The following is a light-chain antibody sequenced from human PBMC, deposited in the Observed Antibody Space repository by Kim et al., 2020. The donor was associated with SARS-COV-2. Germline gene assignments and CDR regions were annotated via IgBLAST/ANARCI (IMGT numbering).Light chain of an antibody. Sequence: GHKVTIPDSRSSSTRGNNYVSWYQRLPGTAPKLLIYDNKKRPSGIPDRFSGSKAGTSATLGITGLQTGDEADYYCGTWDSSLSAVVFGGGTQLTVL. CDR2: DNK. CDR1: SSTRGNNY. J-gene: IGLJ2*01. CDR3: GTWDSSLSAVV. V-gene: IGLV1-51*01.